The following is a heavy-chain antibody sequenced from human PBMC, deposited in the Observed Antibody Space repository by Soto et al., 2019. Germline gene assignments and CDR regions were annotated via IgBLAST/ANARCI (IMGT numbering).Heavy chain of an antibody. CDR2: IKEDGSEK. CDR3: AIFRSLDP. V-gene: IGHV3-7*03. Sequence: GGSLRLSSADSGFTFSNYWMSWVRQAPGMGLQWVASIKEDGSEKYYVDSVKGRFTISRDNAKNSLYLLMNSLRAEDTAVYYCAIFRSLDPWGQGVLVTVPQ. J-gene: IGHJ5*02. D-gene: IGHD3-10*01. CDR1: GFTFSNYW.